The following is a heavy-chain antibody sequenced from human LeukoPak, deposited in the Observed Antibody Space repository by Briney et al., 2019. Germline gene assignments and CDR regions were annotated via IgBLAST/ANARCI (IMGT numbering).Heavy chain of an antibody. CDR1: GFSISDYY. CDR2: IERGTST. V-gene: IGHV3-69-1*01. J-gene: IGHJ6*02. Sequence: PGGSLRLSCAASGFSISDYYMTWVRQAPGKGLEWVSTIERGTSTLYAGSVKGRFTISRDNTKNTLFLQMNSLRAEDTAVYYCGRGGYDFDAWGPGTTVSVFS. CDR3: GRGGYDFDA. D-gene: IGHD3/OR15-3a*01.